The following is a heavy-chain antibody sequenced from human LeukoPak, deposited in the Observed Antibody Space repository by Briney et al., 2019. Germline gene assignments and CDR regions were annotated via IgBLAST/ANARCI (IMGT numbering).Heavy chain of an antibody. J-gene: IGHJ4*02. CDR2: IYSGGST. V-gene: IGHV3-53*05. Sequence: PGGSLRLSCAASGFTVSSNYMSWVRQAPGKGLEWVSVIYSGGSTYYADSVKGRFTISRDNSKNTLYLQMGSLRAEDMAVYYCARDHYSGSYSHFDYWGQGTLVTVSS. CDR3: ARDHYSGSYSHFDY. D-gene: IGHD1-26*01. CDR1: GFTVSSNY.